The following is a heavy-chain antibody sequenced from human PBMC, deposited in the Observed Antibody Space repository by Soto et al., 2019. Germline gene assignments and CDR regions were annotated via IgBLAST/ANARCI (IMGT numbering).Heavy chain of an antibody. J-gene: IGHJ4*02. Sequence: ASVKVSCKASGYTFTSYDISWVRQATGQGLEWMGWMNPNSGNTGYAQKFQGRVTMTRNTSISTAYMELSSLRSEDTAVYYCARVEYYDFWSGYSLDYWGQGTLVTVSS. D-gene: IGHD3-3*01. CDR2: MNPNSGNT. V-gene: IGHV1-8*01. CDR1: GYTFTSYD. CDR3: ARVEYYDFWSGYSLDY.